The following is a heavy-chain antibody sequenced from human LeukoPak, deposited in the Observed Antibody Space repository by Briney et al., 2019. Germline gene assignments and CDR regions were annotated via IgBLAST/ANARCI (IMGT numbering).Heavy chain of an antibody. CDR2: INPSGGST. Sequence: ASVKVSCKASGYTFTGYYMHWVPQAPGQGLEWMGIINPSGGSTSYAQKFQGRVTMTRDTSTSTVYMELSSLRSEDTAVNYCARWGSTSCLDYWGQGTLVTVSS. CDR3: ARWGSTSCLDY. CDR1: GYTFTGYY. D-gene: IGHD2-2*01. V-gene: IGHV1-46*01. J-gene: IGHJ4*02.